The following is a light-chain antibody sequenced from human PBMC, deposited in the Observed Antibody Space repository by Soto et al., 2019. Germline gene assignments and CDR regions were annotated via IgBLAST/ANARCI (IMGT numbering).Light chain of an antibody. CDR1: QSVSSSY. CDR3: QQYGTSPPIT. J-gene: IGKJ5*01. Sequence: EIVLTQSPGTLSLSPGERATLSCRASQSVSSSYLAWYQQKPGQPPRLLIYGASSRATGIPDRFSGSGSGTDFTLTISRLEPEDFAVYYCQQYGTSPPITFGQGTRLENK. V-gene: IGKV3-20*01. CDR2: GAS.